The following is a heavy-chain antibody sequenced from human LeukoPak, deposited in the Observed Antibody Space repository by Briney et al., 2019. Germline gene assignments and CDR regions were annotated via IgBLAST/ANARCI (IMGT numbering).Heavy chain of an antibody. CDR1: GYTFTNYA. CDR2: INAGNGVT. CDR3: ARGLWSAHRREYYFDS. V-gene: IGHV1-3*01. J-gene: IGHJ4*02. D-gene: IGHD3-3*01. Sequence: ASVTVSCKASGYTFTNYAVNWLRQAPGQRLEWMGWINAGNGVTKFSQNYQARVTITRDASASTAYMELSSLTSEDTAVYFCARGLWSAHRREYYFDSWGQGTLVTVSS.